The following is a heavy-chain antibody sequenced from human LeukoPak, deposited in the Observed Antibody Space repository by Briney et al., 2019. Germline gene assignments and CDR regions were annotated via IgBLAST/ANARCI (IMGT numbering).Heavy chain of an antibody. CDR3: TTVGIWNMVSGEDR. V-gene: IGHV3-74*01. CDR1: GFTFSSYW. CDR2: IASDGSST. J-gene: IGHJ5*02. Sequence: GGSLRLSCAASGFTFSSYWMNWVRQAPGKGLVWVSRIASDGSSTTYADSVKGRFSISRDNAKNTLYLQVNSLKTEDTAVYYCTTVGIWNMVSGEDRWGQGTLVAVSS. D-gene: IGHD1/OR15-1a*01.